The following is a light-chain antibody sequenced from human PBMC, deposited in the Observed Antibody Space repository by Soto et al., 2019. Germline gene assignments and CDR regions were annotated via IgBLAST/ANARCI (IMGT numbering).Light chain of an antibody. V-gene: IGKV1-27*01. CDR1: QGITNF. CDR3: QKYSSAPFT. CDR2: AAS. J-gene: IGKJ3*01. Sequence: DIQMTQSPSSLSASVGDRVTITCRASQGITNFLAWYQQKPGTVPKLLIYAASTLQSGVPSRFSGSGFGTDFTLNISSLQPEAVATYYCQKYSSAPFTFGPGTKVDIK.